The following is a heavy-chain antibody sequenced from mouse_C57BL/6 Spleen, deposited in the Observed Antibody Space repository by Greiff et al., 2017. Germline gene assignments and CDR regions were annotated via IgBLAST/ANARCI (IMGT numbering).Heavy chain of an antibody. CDR3: AGGGGSSPDV. Sequence: VQLQQSGPELVKPGASVKISCKASGYSFTSYYIHWVKQRPGQGLEWIGWIFPGSGNTKYNEKFKGKATLTADTSSSTAYMQLSSLTSEDSAVYDCAGGGGSSPDVWGTGTTVTVSS. CDR2: IFPGSGNT. J-gene: IGHJ1*03. CDR1: GYSFTSYY. V-gene: IGHV1-66*01. D-gene: IGHD1-1*01.